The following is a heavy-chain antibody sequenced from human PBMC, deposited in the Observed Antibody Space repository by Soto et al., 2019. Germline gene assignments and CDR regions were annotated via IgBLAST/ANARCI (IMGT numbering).Heavy chain of an antibody. J-gene: IGHJ4*02. CDR3: ARESEDLTSNFDY. CDR1: GFTFTRYS. Sequence: PGGSLRLSCAASGFTFTRYSMNWVRQAPGKGLEWVSSISSTTNYIFYGDSMKGRFTISRDNAKNSLYLEMNSLRAEDTAVYYCARESEDLTSNFDYWGQGTLVTVSS. CDR2: ISSTTNYI. V-gene: IGHV3-21*06.